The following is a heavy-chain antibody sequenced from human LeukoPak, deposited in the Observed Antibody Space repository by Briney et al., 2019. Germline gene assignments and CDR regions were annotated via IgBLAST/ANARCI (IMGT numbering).Heavy chain of an antibody. CDR2: ISHDGGNK. CDR1: GFTVSRNY. D-gene: IGHD3-22*01. Sequence: GGSLRLSCAASGFTVSRNYMRWVRQAPGKGLEWMAVISHDGGNKYYADSVKGRFTISRDNSKNTLYLQMNSLRAEDTAVCYCARGLAYNYDSSAYFLDYWGQGTLVTVSS. V-gene: IGHV3-30*03. J-gene: IGHJ4*02. CDR3: ARGLAYNYDSSAYFLDY.